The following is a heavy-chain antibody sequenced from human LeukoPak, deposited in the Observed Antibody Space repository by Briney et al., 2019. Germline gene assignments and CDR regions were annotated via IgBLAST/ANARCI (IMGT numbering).Heavy chain of an antibody. J-gene: IGHJ4*02. D-gene: IGHD5-18*01. CDR1: GGSFSGYY. CDR3: ASSSYVPQPVDY. CDR2: INHSGST. Sequence: SETLSLTCAVYGGSFSGYYWSWIRQPPGKGLEWIGEINHSGSTNYNPSLKSRVTISVDTSKNQFSLKLSSVTAADTAVYYCASSSYVPQPVDYWGQGTLVTVSS. V-gene: IGHV4-34*01.